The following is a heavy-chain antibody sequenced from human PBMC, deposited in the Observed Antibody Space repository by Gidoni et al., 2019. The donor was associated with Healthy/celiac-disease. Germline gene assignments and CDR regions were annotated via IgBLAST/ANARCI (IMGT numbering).Heavy chain of an antibody. D-gene: IGHD3-3*01. V-gene: IGHV4-59*01. CDR1: GGSISSYY. CDR2: IYYSGST. CDR3: ARSDGGYDFWSGSPPPFDY. J-gene: IGHJ4*02. Sequence: QVQLQESGPGLVKPSETLSLTCTVSGGSISSYYWSWIRQPPGKGLEWIGYIYYSGSTNYNPSLKSRVTISVDTSKNQFSLKLSSVTAADTAVYYCARSDGGYDFWSGSPPPFDYWGQGTLVTVSS.